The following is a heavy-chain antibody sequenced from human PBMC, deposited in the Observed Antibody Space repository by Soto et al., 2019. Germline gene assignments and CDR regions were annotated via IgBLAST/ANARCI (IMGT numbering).Heavy chain of an antibody. D-gene: IGHD6-19*01. V-gene: IGHV3-7*03. Sequence: ESGGALVQPGGSLRLSCVASGFTFSSSFMGWVRQAPGKGLEWVANINQDGGGTYYVDSVQGRFTISRDNAKDSLFLQMDSLRVEDTAVYYCARYFRGSGRYFFDYWGQGTPVTVSS. CDR2: INQDGGGT. CDR3: ARYFRGSGRYFFDY. CDR1: GFTFSSSF. J-gene: IGHJ4*02.